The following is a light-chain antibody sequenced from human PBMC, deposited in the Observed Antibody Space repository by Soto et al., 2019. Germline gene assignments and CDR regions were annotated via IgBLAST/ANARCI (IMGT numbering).Light chain of an antibody. CDR2: DAS. CDR3: HQYDSLPHT. V-gene: IGKV1-33*01. CDR1: EGITNY. Sequence: DIQMTQSPSSLSASVGDRVTITCQASEGITNYLNWYQQKPGKVPKLLIYDASNLEVGVPSRFSGSGSGTEFTFTISSLQPEDIATYYCHQYDSLPHTFGQGTKLEIK. J-gene: IGKJ2*01.